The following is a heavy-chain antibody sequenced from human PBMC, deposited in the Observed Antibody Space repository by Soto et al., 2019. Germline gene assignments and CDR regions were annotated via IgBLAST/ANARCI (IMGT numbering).Heavy chain of an antibody. CDR1: GGSISSYY. J-gene: IGHJ1*01. CDR3: ASSSSWYKKYFQH. CDR2: IYYSGST. D-gene: IGHD6-13*01. Sequence: SETLSLTCTVSGGSISSYYWSWIRQPPGKGLEWIGYIYYSGSTNYNPSLKCRVTISVDTSKNQFSLKLSSVTAADTAVYYCASSSSWYKKYFQHWGQGTLVTVSS. V-gene: IGHV4-59*01.